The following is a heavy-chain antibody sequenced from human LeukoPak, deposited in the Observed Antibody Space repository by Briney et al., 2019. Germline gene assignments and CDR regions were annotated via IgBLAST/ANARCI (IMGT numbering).Heavy chain of an antibody. J-gene: IGHJ6*04. Sequence: SETLSLTCAVYGGSFSGYYWSWIRQPPGKGLEWIGEINHSGSTNYNPSLKSRVTISVDTSKNQFSLKLSSVTAADTAVYYCARDLRERDYVWGSYRYTNRGHYYYYGMDVWGKGTTVTVSS. V-gene: IGHV4-34*01. CDR2: INHSGST. D-gene: IGHD3-16*02. CDR1: GGSFSGYY. CDR3: ARDLRERDYVWGSYRYTNRGHYYYYGMDV.